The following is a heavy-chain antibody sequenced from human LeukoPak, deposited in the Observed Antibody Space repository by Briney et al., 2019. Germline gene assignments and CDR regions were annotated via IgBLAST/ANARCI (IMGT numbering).Heavy chain of an antibody. D-gene: IGHD6-19*01. J-gene: IGHJ4*02. CDR2: IKQDGSEK. CDR3: ASGTRNTKSSGWHGRGY. V-gene: IGHV3-7*01. CDR1: GFTFSSYW. Sequence: GGSLRLSCAASGFTFSSYWMSWVRQAPGKELEWVANIKQDGSEKYYVDSVKGRFTISRDNAKNSLYLQMNSLRAEDTAVYYCASGTRNTKSSGWHGRGYWGQGTLVTVSS.